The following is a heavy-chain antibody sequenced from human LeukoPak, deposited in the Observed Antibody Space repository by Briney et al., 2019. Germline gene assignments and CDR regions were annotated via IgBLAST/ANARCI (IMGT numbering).Heavy chain of an antibody. Sequence: PGGSLRLSCAASGFAFSNYAMSWVRQAPGKGLEWVSSISDSGDRTYYADSVKGRFTISRDNSRNTLYLQMNSLGAEDTAIFYCAKLAGDWQRLPYWGQGTLVTVSS. CDR1: GFAFSNYA. J-gene: IGHJ4*02. D-gene: IGHD6-25*01. CDR3: AKLAGDWQRLPY. V-gene: IGHV3-23*01. CDR2: ISDSGDRT.